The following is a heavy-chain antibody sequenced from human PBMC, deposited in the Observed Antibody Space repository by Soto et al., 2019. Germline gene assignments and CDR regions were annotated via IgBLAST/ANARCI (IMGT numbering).Heavy chain of an antibody. D-gene: IGHD3-10*01. J-gene: IGHJ1*01. CDR1: GYTFTSSG. CDR3: AGAAGGNYGSQYFHH. V-gene: IGHV1-18*04. Sequence: QIQLVQSGAEVKEPGASVKVSCKASGYTFTSSGISWVRQAPGQGPEWMGWISGYNGNTNYAQKFENRVTMTTYTSTSTAYMELRSLRSDDTAVYFCAGAAGGNYGSQYFHHWGQGTLVTVSS. CDR2: ISGYNGNT.